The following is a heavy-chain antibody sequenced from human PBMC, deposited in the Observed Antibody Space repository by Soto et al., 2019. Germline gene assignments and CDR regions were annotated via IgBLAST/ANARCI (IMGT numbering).Heavy chain of an antibody. CDR1: GDSISAYS. D-gene: IGHD5-12*01. J-gene: IGHJ4*02. CDR3: AREGNLGRWLQPLDF. V-gene: IGHV4-59*01. CDR2: IHYDGNT. Sequence: SETLSLTCTVSGDSISAYSWSWVRQPPGKGLEWIGNIHYDGNTKYNPSLKSRVSMSVDTSKNQFSLRLISVTAADTAKYFCAREGNLGRWLQPLDFWGQGTLVTVSS.